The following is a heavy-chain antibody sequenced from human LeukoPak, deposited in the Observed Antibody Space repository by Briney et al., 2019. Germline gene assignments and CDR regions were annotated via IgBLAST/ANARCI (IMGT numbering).Heavy chain of an antibody. D-gene: IGHD3-9*01. CDR2: ISWDSGSI. CDR1: GFTFDDYA. CDR3: AKDIDFDGLLSSWFVP. Sequence: GGSLRFSCAASGFTFDDYAMHWVRQAPGKGRGWVSGISWDSGSIGYADSVKGRFTISRDNAKNSLYLQMNSLRAEDTALYYCAKDIDFDGLLSSWFVPWGQGTLVTVS. V-gene: IGHV3-9*01. J-gene: IGHJ5*02.